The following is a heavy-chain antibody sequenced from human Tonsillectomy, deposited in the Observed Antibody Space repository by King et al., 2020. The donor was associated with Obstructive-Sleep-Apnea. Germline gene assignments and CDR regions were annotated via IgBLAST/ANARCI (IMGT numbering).Heavy chain of an antibody. CDR2: ISSSGSSI. D-gene: IGHD5-12*01. CDR1: GFTFRDNY. Sequence: VQLVESGGGLVKPGESLRLSCAASGFTFRDNYMNWIRQAPGKGLEWVSYISSSGSSIYYADSVKGRFTISRDNAKNSLYLQMNSLSAEDTAVYYCARWVATYYNGMDVWGQGTTVTVSS. J-gene: IGHJ6*02. CDR3: ARWVATYYNGMDV. V-gene: IGHV3-11*01.